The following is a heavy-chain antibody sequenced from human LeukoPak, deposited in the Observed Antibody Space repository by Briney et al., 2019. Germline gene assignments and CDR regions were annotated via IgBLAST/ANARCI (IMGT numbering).Heavy chain of an antibody. CDR1: GGSLSSYY. Sequence: PSETLSLTCTVSGGSLSSYYWSWVRQALGKGLEWVSAISGSGGSTYYADSVKGRFTISRDNSKNTLYFQMNSLRAEDTAVYYCAKDRNDFWSGFQYYFDSWGQGTPVTVSS. V-gene: IGHV3-23*01. CDR3: AKDRNDFWSGFQYYFDS. D-gene: IGHD3-3*01. J-gene: IGHJ4*02. CDR2: ISGSGGST.